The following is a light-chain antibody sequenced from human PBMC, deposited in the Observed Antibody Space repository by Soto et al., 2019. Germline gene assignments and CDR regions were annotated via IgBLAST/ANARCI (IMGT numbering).Light chain of an antibody. Sequence: DIQMTQSPSSLSASVGDRVTITCRASQSISSYLNCYQQKPGKAPKLLIYAASSLQSGVPSRFSGSGSETDFTLSISSLQPEDFATYYCQQSYSTPGTFGQGTKVEIK. CDR3: QQSYSTPGT. J-gene: IGKJ1*01. CDR1: QSISSY. CDR2: AAS. V-gene: IGKV1-39*01.